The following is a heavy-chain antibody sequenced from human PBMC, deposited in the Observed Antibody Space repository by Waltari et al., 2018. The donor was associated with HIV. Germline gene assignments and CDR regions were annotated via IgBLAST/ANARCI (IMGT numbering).Heavy chain of an antibody. D-gene: IGHD3-10*01. V-gene: IGHV4-59*01. J-gene: IGHJ4*02. CDR1: GGSITRYH. CDR3: ARDTSGVPRVLEY. CDR2: IYYTGST. Sequence: QVQLQESGPGLVKPSKTLSLTCTVSGGSITRYHWSWIRQSPGKGLEWIGNIYYTGSTSYNPSLKSRGTISLDTSKTHFSLNLRAVTAADTAVYYCARDTSGVPRVLEYWGQGILVTVSS.